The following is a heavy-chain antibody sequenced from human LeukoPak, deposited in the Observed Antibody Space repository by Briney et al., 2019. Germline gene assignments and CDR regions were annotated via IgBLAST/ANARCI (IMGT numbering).Heavy chain of an antibody. V-gene: IGHV3-43*02. J-gene: IGHJ4*02. CDR2: ISADGGST. CDR1: GLNFDDSA. Sequence: GGSLRLSCVASGLNFDDSAMHWVRQAPGRGPEWVSLISADGGSTFSADSVKGRFSISRDNSKNSLYLQMNSLRSEDTAMYYCAKESGKFDYWGQGTLVAVSS. CDR3: AKESGKFDY.